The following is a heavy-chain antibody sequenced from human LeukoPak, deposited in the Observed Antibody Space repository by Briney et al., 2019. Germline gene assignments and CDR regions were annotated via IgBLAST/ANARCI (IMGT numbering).Heavy chain of an antibody. CDR1: GASLARDMYH. V-gene: IGHV4-39*01. D-gene: IGHD2-15*01. J-gene: IGHJ3*01. CDR2: IYYDGST. Sequence: SETLSLTCTVSGASLARDMYHWGWVRQSPGKGLEWLGTIYYDGSTFCSPSFKSRVTISINASKKQLSLNLASVTAADTAVYYCARRGDAWEILYSFDVWGQGTAVIVSS. CDR3: ARRGDAWEILYSFDV.